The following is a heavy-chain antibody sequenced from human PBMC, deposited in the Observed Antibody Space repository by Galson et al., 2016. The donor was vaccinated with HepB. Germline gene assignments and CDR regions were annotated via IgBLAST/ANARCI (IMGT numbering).Heavy chain of an antibody. CDR3: ARSGGSGYHFYFDK. CDR2: IYHSGST. V-gene: IGHV4-31*11. D-gene: IGHD3-22*01. CDR1: GGSITSGAYS. Sequence: TLSLTCAISGGSITSGAYSWSWIRQHPGKGLEWIGYIYHSGSTYYNPSLKSRVAMSVDTSKSQFSLKLSSVTAADTAVYYCARSGGSGYHFYFDKWGQGTPVTVSS. J-gene: IGHJ4*02.